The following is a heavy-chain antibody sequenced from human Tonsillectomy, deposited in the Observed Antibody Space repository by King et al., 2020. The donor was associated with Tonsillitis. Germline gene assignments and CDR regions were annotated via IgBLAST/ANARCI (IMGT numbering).Heavy chain of an antibody. D-gene: IGHD3-22*01. CDR2: ISYDGSNK. J-gene: IGHJ3*02. CDR3: ARERGYYDSSGYSDDAFDI. V-gene: IGHV3-30*01. CDR1: GFTFSSYA. Sequence: QLVQSGGGVVQPGRSLRLSCAASGFTFSSYAMHWVRQAPGEGLEWVAFISYDGSNKYYADSVKGRFTISRDSSKNMLYLQMNSLRPDDTAVYYCARERGYYDSSGYSDDAFDIWGQGTMVTVSS.